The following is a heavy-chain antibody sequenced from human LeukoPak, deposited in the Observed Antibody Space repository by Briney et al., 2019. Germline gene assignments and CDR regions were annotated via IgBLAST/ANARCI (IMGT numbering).Heavy chain of an antibody. V-gene: IGHV5-51*01. CDR3: GRGGYSGYEFDS. CDR1: GNSFSSDC. CDR2: IYPGDSDT. Sequence: GESLQISCRTSGNSFSSDCIGWVRQMPGKGLEWMGVIYPGDSDTRYSPSFQGQVTMSADKSISTAYLQWSSLKASDSALYYCGRGGYSGYEFDSWGQGTLVTVSS. D-gene: IGHD5-12*01. J-gene: IGHJ4*02.